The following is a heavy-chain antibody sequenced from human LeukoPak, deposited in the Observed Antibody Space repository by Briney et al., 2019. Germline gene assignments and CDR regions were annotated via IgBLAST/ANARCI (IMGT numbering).Heavy chain of an antibody. J-gene: IGHJ4*02. CDR2: ISSGGSTI. CDR1: GFTFSDYY. Sequence: KAGGSLRLSCAASGFTFSDYYMSWIRQAPGKGLEWVSYISSGGSTIYYADSVKGRFTISRDNSKNTLYLQMNSLRAEDTAVYYCARDIPPDSGYDLWGQGTLVTVSS. D-gene: IGHD5-12*01. CDR3: ARDIPPDSGYDL. V-gene: IGHV3-11*01.